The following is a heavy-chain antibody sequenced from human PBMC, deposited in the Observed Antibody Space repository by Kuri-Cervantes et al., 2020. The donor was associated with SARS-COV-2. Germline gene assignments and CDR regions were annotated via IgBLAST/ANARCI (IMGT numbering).Heavy chain of an antibody. CDR2: ISYDGSNK. J-gene: IGHJ4*02. Sequence: GGSLRLSCAASGFTFSSYAMHWVRQAPGKGLEWVAVISYDGSNKYYADSVKGRFTISRDNSKNTLYLQMNSLRAEDTAVYYCARQGGWKYGGNPGYFDYWGQGTLVTVSS. V-gene: IGHV3-30*01. CDR3: ARQGGWKYGGNPGYFDY. CDR1: GFTFSSYA. D-gene: IGHD4-23*01.